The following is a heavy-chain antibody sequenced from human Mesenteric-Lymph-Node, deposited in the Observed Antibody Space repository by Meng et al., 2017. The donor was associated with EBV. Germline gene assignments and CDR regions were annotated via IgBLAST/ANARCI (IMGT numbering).Heavy chain of an antibody. CDR1: GDSISGGGYY. Sequence: QESGPGLGNPSQTLSLTCCVSGDSISGGGYYWSWIRQPPGKGLEWIGYISYSGNTYYNTSLKSRLTISLDTSKNQFSLKLKSVTAADTAVYYCARALYSGYDYFDWGQGTLVTVSS. J-gene: IGHJ1*01. CDR2: ISYSGNT. CDR3: ARALYSGYDYFD. V-gene: IGHV4-30-4*01. D-gene: IGHD5-12*01.